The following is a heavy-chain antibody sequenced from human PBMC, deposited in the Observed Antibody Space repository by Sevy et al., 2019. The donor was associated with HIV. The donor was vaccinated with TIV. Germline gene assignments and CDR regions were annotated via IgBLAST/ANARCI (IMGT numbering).Heavy chain of an antibody. CDR2: INPNSGGT. D-gene: IGHD6-13*01. CDR1: GYTFTGYY. V-gene: IGHV1-2*02. CDR3: ARGYSSSLDY. Sequence: ASVKVSCKASGYTFTGYYMHWVRQAPGQGLEWMGWINPNSGGTNYAQTFQGRVTMTRDTSISTAYMELSRLRSDDTAVYYCARGYSSSLDYWGQGTLVTVSS. J-gene: IGHJ4*02.